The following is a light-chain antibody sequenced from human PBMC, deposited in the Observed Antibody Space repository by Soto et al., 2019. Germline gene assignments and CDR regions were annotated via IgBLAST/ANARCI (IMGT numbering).Light chain of an antibody. CDR2: KAS. CDR1: QTISSW. Sequence: DIQMTQSPATLSGSEGDRVTIXXRASQTISSWLAWYQQKPGQAPKXLIYKASTLKSGVPSRFSGSGSGTEFTLTISSLQPDDFATYYCQHYNSYSEAFGQGTKVDIK. J-gene: IGKJ1*01. CDR3: QHYNSYSEA. V-gene: IGKV1-5*03.